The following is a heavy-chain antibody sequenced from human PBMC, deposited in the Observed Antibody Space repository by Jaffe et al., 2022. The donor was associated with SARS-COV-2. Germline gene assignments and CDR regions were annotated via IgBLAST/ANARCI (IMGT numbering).Heavy chain of an antibody. D-gene: IGHD5-18*01. J-gene: IGHJ4*02. CDR1: GGSFSGYY. V-gene: IGHV4-34*01. CDR3: ARGVQLWTLHY. CDR2: INHSGST. Sequence: QVQLQQWGAGLLKPSETLSLTCAVYGGSFSGYYWSWIRQPPGKGLEWIGEINHSGSTNYNPSLKSRVTISVDTSKNQFSLKLSSVTAADTAVYYCARGVQLWTLHYWGQGTLVTVSS.